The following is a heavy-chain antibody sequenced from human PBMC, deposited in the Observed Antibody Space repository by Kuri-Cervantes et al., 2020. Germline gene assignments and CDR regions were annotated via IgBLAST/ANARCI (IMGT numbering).Heavy chain of an antibody. V-gene: IGHV1-2*02. CDR1: VYTFIAYY. D-gene: IGHD3-22*01. CDR2: INPNSGAT. J-gene: IGHJ5*02. Sequence: ASVNVSCKASVYTFIAYYMHWVRQAPGQGLEWMGWINPNSGATSYVQKLQGRVTMTPDTSTSKAYMELRSLRSDDTAVYYCARESSYYDSSGYSYGWFDPWGQGTLVTVSS. CDR3: ARESSYYDSSGYSYGWFDP.